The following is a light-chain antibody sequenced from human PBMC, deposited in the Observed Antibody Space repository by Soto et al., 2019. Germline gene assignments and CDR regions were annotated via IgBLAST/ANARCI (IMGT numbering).Light chain of an antibody. Sequence: QSALTQPASVSGSPGQSITISCTGTSSDVGSYNLVSWYQQHPGKAPKLMIYEGSKRPSGVSKRFSGSKSGNTASLTISGLQAEDEADYFCSSYTTTNTLWVFGGGTKLTVL. CDR2: EGS. CDR1: SSDVGSYNL. CDR3: SSYTTTNTLWV. J-gene: IGLJ3*02. V-gene: IGLV2-14*02.